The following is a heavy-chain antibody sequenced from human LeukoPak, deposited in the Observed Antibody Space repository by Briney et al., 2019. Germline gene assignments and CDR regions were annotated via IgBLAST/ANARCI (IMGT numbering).Heavy chain of an antibody. D-gene: IGHD6-19*01. V-gene: IGHV1-3*03. CDR2: INSGNGNT. J-gene: IGHJ4*02. CDR1: GYTFTNYA. Sequence: ASVKVSCKASGYTFTNYAMHWVRQAPGQRLEWMGWINSGNGNTKYSQEFQGRVTITRDTSASTAYMELSSLRSEDMAVYYCARVRSSGWYDYWGQGTLVTVSS. CDR3: ARVRSSGWYDY.